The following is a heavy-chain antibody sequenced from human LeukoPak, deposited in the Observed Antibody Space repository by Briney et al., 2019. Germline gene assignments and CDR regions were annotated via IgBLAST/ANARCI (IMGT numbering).Heavy chain of an antibody. V-gene: IGHV4-31*03. CDR3: ARIHRYCSGGACHVLDN. D-gene: IGHD2-15*01. Sequence: PSQTLSLTCTVSGGSISSGGYYWSLIRQHPGKGLEWIGYIYYSGSTYYNPSLKSRVTISVDTSKNQFSLKLSSVTAADTAVYYCARIHRYCSGGACHVLDNWGQGTLVAVSS. CDR2: IYYSGST. CDR1: GGSISSGGYY. J-gene: IGHJ4*02.